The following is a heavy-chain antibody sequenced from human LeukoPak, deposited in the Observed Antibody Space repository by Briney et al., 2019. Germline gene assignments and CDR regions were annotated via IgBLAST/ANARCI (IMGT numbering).Heavy chain of an antibody. V-gene: IGHV6-1*01. Sequence: SQTLSLTCAISGDSVSSNSAAWNWIRQSPSRGLEWLGRTYYRSKWYNDYALSVKSRITINPVTSKNQFSLQLSSVTPEDTAVYYRAREYEHQLAYDAFDIWGQGTMVTVSS. CDR1: GDSVSSNSAA. D-gene: IGHD6-13*01. CDR2: TYYRSKWYN. J-gene: IGHJ3*02. CDR3: AREYEHQLAYDAFDI.